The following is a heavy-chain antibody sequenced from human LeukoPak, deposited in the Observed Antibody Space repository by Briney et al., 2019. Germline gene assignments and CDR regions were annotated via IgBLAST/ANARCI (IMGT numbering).Heavy chain of an antibody. J-gene: IGHJ3*02. CDR3: AGRRGSFDI. D-gene: IGHD3-10*01. Sequence: PGGSLRLSCAASGFSFTDYWMAWVRQTPGKGLEWVANINEDGSEKYYVDSVSDRFIISRDNAQNSLSLLMDSLRVEDTAVYYCAGRRGSFDIWGQGAMVTVSS. CDR1: GFSFTDYW. CDR2: INEDGSEK. V-gene: IGHV3-7*01.